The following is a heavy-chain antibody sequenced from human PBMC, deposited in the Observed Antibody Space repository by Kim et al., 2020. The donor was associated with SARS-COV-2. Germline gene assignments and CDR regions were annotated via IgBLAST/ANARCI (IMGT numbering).Heavy chain of an antibody. CDR3: ARSDSFDRSSYYRY. J-gene: IGHJ4*02. CDR1: GYTFFTYG. CDR2: ISANNGNT. V-gene: IGHV1-18*01. D-gene: IGHD3-22*01. Sequence: ASVKVSCKASGYTFFTYGITWVRQAPGQGLEWMGWISANNGNTDYPQKLQGRVTMTTDTSTSTAYIELRSLRSDDTAVYFCARSDSFDRSSYYRYWGRGT.